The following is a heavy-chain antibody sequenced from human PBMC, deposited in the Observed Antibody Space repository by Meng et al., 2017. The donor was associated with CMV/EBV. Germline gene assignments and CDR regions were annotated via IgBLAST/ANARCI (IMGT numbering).Heavy chain of an antibody. CDR1: GGSISSSSYY. J-gene: IGHJ6*02. CDR2: IYYSGST. D-gene: IGHD3-3*01. CDR3: AAGDFWSGRDYYGMDV. Sequence: GSLSLTCTVSGGSISSSSYYWGWIRQPPGKGLEWIGSIYYSGSTYYNPSLKSRVTISVDTSKNQFSLKLSSVTAADTAVYYCAAGDFWSGRDYYGMDVWGQGTTVTVSS. V-gene: IGHV4-39*01.